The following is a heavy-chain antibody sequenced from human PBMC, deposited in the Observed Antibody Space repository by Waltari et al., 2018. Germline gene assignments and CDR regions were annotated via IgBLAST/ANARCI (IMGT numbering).Heavy chain of an antibody. J-gene: IGHJ6*02. CDR1: GGTFSSYA. CDR3: ASKPYDFWSRRRLDYYYYGMDV. D-gene: IGHD3-3*01. CDR2: IIPIFGTA. V-gene: IGHV1-69*05. Sequence: QVQLVQSGAEVKKPGSSVKVSCKASGGTFSSYAISWVRQAPGQGLEWRGGIIPIFGTANDAQKFQGRVTITTDETTSTAYMELSSLRSEDTAVYYCASKPYDFWSRRRLDYYYYGMDVWGQGTTVTVSS.